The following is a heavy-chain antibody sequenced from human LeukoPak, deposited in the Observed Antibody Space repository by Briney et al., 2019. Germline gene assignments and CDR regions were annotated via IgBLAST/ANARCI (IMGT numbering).Heavy chain of an antibody. Sequence: GGSLRLSCAASGFTFSSYSMNWVRQAPGKGLEWVSSISSSSSYIYYADSVKGRFTISRDNAKNSLYLQMNSLRAEDTAVYYCASGPYYDFWSGSDQIDYWGQGTLVTVSS. J-gene: IGHJ4*02. CDR3: ASGPYYDFWSGSDQIDY. V-gene: IGHV3-21*01. CDR1: GFTFSSYS. CDR2: ISSSSSYI. D-gene: IGHD3-3*01.